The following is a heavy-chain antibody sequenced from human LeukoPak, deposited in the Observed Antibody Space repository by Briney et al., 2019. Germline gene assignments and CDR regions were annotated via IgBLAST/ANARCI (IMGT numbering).Heavy chain of an antibody. Sequence: GGSLRLSCAASGFTFSSYAMSWVRQAPGKGLEWVSAISGSGGSTYYVDSVKGRFTISRDNSKNTLYLQMNSLRAEDTAVYYCAKDQAAEYYFDYWGQGTLVTVSS. CDR2: ISGSGGST. V-gene: IGHV3-23*01. D-gene: IGHD6-13*01. J-gene: IGHJ4*02. CDR1: GFTFSSYA. CDR3: AKDQAAEYYFDY.